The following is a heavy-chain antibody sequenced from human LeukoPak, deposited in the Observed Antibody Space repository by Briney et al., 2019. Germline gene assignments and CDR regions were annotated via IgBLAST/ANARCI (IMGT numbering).Heavy chain of an antibody. D-gene: IGHD6-19*01. V-gene: IGHV3-23*05. Sequence: GGSLRLSCAASGFIFSDFVMSRVRQAPGKGLEWVAAISSTGYTDNADSLKGRFSISRDNSKDTLYLQMNSLRVDDTAIYYCARRTAGAKDLWGKGTTVTVSP. CDR3: ARRTAGAKDL. CDR2: ISSTGYT. CDR1: GFIFSDFV. J-gene: IGHJ6*04.